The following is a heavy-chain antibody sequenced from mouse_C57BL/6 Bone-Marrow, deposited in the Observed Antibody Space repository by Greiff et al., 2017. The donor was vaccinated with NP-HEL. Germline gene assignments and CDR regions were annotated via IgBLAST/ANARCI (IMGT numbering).Heavy chain of an antibody. J-gene: IGHJ4*01. Sequence: EVQLQQSGPELVKPGASVKISCKASGYSFTGYYMHWVKQSHGNILDWIGYIYPYNGVSSYNQKFKGKATLTVDKSSSTAYMELRSLTSQNSAVYYCAYCGSSSPYALDYWGQGTSVTVSS. CDR3: AYCGSSSPYALDY. D-gene: IGHD1-1*01. CDR2: IYPYNGVS. CDR1: GYSFTGYY. V-gene: IGHV1-31*01.